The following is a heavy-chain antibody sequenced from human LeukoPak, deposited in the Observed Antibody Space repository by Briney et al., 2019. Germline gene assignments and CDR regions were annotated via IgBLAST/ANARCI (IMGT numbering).Heavy chain of an antibody. Sequence: GASVRVSCKATGDIFTSYCMYRVRQAPGQWLEWMGISNPSGGSTSYAQKFQGRVTMTRDTSTSTVYMELSSLRSEDTAVYYCARVGGRWLLGHFDYWGQGTLVTVSS. D-gene: IGHD5-12*01. CDR2: SNPSGGST. J-gene: IGHJ4*02. CDR3: ARVGGRWLLGHFDY. CDR1: GDIFTSYC. V-gene: IGHV1-46*01.